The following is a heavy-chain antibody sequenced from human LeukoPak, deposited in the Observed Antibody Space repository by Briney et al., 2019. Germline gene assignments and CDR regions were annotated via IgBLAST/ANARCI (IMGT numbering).Heavy chain of an antibody. J-gene: IGHJ4*02. Sequence: GGSLRLSCTASGFTFSSYWMSWVRQAPGKGLEWVDNIKQDGSKKYYVDSMKGRFTISRDNAKNSLYLLMNSLRAEDTAVYYCARDMSYARDYWGQGTLVTVSS. CDR2: IKQDGSKK. D-gene: IGHD2-2*01. CDR3: ARDMSYARDY. V-gene: IGHV3-7*01. CDR1: GFTFSSYW.